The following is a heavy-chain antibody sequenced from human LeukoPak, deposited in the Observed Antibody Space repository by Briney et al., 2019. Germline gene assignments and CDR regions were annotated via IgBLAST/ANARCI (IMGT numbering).Heavy chain of an antibody. CDR2: LSHTETLYQSGNS. J-gene: IGHJ5*02. Sequence: SETLSHTCTVPGYSISTGYYWGWIRQPPGRGLEWIGSLSHTETLYQSGNSNYNPSLKSRVTISLDTSKNQFSLKLTSVTAADTAVYYCATFFWSGYSSWGQGTLVTVSS. CDR3: ATFFWSGYSS. CDR1: GYSISTGYY. V-gene: IGHV4-38-2*02. D-gene: IGHD3-3*01.